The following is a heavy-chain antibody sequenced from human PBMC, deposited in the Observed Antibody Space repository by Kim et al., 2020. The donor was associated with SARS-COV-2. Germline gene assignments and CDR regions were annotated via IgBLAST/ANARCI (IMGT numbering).Heavy chain of an antibody. J-gene: IGHJ6*03. V-gene: IGHV4-34*01. CDR3: ARDYSNYEHNYYYYYYMDV. D-gene: IGHD4-4*01. Sequence: SETLSLTCAVYGGSFSGYYWSWIRQPPGKGLEWIGEINHSGSTNYNPSLKSRVTISVDTSKNQFSLKLSSVTAADTAVYYCARDYSNYEHNYYYYYYMDVWGKGTTVTVSS. CDR2: INHSGST. CDR1: GGSFSGYY.